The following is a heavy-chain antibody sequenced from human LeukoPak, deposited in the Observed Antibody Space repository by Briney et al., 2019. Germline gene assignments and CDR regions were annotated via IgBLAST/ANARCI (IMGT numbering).Heavy chain of an antibody. V-gene: IGHV1-18*01. Sequence: ASVKVSCKASGYTFTSYGIRWVRQAPGQGLEWMGWISAYNGDTNYAQKLQGRVTLSTDTSTSTAYMELRTLRSDDTAVYYCARDGGGVGALSPDYWGQGTLVTVSS. CDR3: ARDGGGVGALSPDY. CDR1: GYTFTSYG. D-gene: IGHD1-26*01. CDR2: ISAYNGDT. J-gene: IGHJ4*02.